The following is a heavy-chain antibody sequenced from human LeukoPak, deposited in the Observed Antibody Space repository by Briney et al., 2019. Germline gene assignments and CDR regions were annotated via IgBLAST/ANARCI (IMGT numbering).Heavy chain of an antibody. CDR3: AKAGWVSNADAVL. V-gene: IGHV3-23*01. CDR2: LRGNGDT. J-gene: IGHJ4*02. Sequence: PGGSLRLSCAASGFTFSSYAMSWVREAPARGLEWVSSLRGNGDTFYADSVKGRFTLSRDDSRNTVYLQLNNLRVEDTAVYYCAKAGWVSNADAVLWSQGTVVTVSS. D-gene: IGHD1-1*01. CDR1: GFTFSSYA.